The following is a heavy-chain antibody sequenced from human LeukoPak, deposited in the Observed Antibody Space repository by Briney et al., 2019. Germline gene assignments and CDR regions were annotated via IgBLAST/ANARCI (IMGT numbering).Heavy chain of an antibody. J-gene: IGHJ4*02. CDR2: IWYDGSNK. Sequence: GGSLRLSCAASGFXFSSYGIHWVRQAPGKGLEWVAVIWYDGSNKYYADSVKGRFTISRDNSKNTLYLQMNSLRAEDTAVYYCARDKPPPYYYDSSGIFDYWGQGTLVTVSS. V-gene: IGHV3-33*01. CDR1: GFXFSSYG. CDR3: ARDKPPPYYYDSSGIFDY. D-gene: IGHD3-22*01.